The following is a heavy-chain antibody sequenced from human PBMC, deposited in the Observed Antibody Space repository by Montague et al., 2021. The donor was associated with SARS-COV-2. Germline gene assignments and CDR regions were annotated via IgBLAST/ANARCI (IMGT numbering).Heavy chain of an antibody. D-gene: IGHD3-10*01. CDR3: ARVRYCGSGTSLGMDV. V-gene: IGHV4-34*01. CDR2: INHSGST. J-gene: IGHJ6*02. CDR1: GGSFSGYY. Sequence: SETLSLTCAVYGGSFSGYYWSWIRQPPGKGRELIGEINHSGSTNYNSTLKIRVSLSVDTSKNQFSLKLRHVIAADTAVYYCARVRYCGSGTSLGMDVWGQGTTVTVSS.